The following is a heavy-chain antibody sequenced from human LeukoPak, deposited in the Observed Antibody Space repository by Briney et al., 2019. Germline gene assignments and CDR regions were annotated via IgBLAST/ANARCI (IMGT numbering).Heavy chain of an antibody. CDR3: ARDRVYSYGCCYMDV. CDR1: GFTFSSYA. CDR2: ISYDGSNK. D-gene: IGHD5-18*01. J-gene: IGHJ6*03. V-gene: IGHV3-30-3*01. Sequence: GGSLRLSCAASGFTFSSYAMHWVRQAPGKGLEWVAVISYDGSNKYYADSVKGRFTISRDNSKNTLYLQMNSLRAEDTAVYYCARDRVYSYGCCYMDVWGKGTTVTVSS.